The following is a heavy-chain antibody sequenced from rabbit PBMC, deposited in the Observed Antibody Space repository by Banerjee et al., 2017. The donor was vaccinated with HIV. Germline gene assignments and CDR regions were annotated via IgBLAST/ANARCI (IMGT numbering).Heavy chain of an antibody. Sequence: QEQLVESGGGLVQPEGSLTLTCTASGIDFSSYWICWVCQAPGKGLEWIASIDGGSTGNINYARWAKGRFTISKTSSTTVTLEMTSLTAADTATYFCARKSTTDYAPINLWGQGTLVTVS. CDR3: ARKSTTDYAPINL. D-gene: IGHD4-2*01. CDR1: GIDFSSYW. V-gene: IGHV1S45*01. CDR2: IDGGSTGNI. J-gene: IGHJ4*01.